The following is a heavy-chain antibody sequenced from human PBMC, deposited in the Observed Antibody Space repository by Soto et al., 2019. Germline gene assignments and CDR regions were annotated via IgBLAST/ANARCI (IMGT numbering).Heavy chain of an antibody. J-gene: IGHJ4*02. V-gene: IGHV3-30*18. CDR3: AKDRWESSSYFDY. D-gene: IGHD6-6*01. CDR2: ISYDGSNK. Sequence: QVQLVESGGGVVQPGRSLRLSCAASGFTFSSYGMHWVRQAPGKGLEWVAVISYDGSNKYYADSVKGRFTISRDNSKNTLYLQMNSLRAEDTAVYYCAKDRWESSSYFDYWGQGTLVTVSS. CDR1: GFTFSSYG.